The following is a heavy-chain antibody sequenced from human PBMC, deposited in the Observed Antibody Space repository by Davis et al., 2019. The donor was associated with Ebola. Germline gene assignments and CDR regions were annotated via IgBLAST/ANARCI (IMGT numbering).Heavy chain of an antibody. D-gene: IGHD3-22*01. V-gene: IGHV1-2*02. Sequence: ASVKVSCKASGGTFSSYAISWVRQAPGQGLEWMGWINPNSGGTNYAQKFQGRVTMTRDTSISTAYMELSRLRSDDTAVYYCARDFHSYYYDSSGYYRDYWGQGTLVTVSS. J-gene: IGHJ4*02. CDR2: INPNSGGT. CDR3: ARDFHSYYYDSSGYYRDY. CDR1: GGTFSSYA.